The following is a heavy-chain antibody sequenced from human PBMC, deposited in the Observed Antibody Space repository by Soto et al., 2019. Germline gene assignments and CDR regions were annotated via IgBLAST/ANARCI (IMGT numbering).Heavy chain of an antibody. CDR2: ISYDGNDE. CDR3: AKVSAFTSGWYGSGWGTFDS. Sequence: GGSLRLSCVASGFTFSDFPLHWVRRAPGKGLEWVAVISYDGNDESYSDSVKGRFTISRSDSTNTLYLEMKSLRVEDTAIYYCAKVSAFTSGWYGSGWGTFDSRGQGTLVTVSS. J-gene: IGHJ4*02. CDR1: GFTFSDFP. D-gene: IGHD6-19*01. V-gene: IGHV3-30-3*01.